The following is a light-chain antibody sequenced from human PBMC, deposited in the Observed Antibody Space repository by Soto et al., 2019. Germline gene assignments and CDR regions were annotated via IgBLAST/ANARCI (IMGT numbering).Light chain of an antibody. CDR2: GAS. CDR1: QSVSSNY. Sequence: EIVLTQSPGTLSLSPGERAILSCRASQSVSSNYLAWYQQKPGQAPRLLILGASHRATGIPDRFSGSGSGTDFTLTISRLEPEDFAVYYCQQDGGSPPIIFCQGTRLEIK. J-gene: IGKJ5*01. CDR3: QQDGGSPPII. V-gene: IGKV3-20*01.